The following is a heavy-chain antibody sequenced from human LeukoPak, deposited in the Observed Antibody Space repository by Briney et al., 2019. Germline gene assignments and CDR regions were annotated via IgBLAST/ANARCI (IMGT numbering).Heavy chain of an antibody. V-gene: IGHV3-23*01. CDR3: ARDYGGNLDY. CDR2: ISGSGDTT. Sequence: GSLRLSCATSGFTFSSFAMSWVRQAPGKGVEWVAAISGSGDTTSYADSVKGRFTISRDNSKNTLYLQMNSLRAEDTAVYYCARDYGGNLDYWGQGTLVTVSS. D-gene: IGHD4-23*01. J-gene: IGHJ4*02. CDR1: GFTFSSFA.